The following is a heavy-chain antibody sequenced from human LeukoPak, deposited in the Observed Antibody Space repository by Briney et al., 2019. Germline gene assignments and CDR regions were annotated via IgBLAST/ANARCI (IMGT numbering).Heavy chain of an antibody. CDR1: GFTFSSYW. V-gene: IGHV3-7*05. Sequence: GGSLRLSCAASGFTFSSYWMTWVRQAPGKGLEWVANIKQDGSETYYVDSVKGRFTISRDNAKNSLYLQMNSLRADDTAVYYCARGRARCSGGRCYPYYLDYWGQGTLVTVSS. J-gene: IGHJ4*02. CDR3: ARGRARCSGGRCYPYYLDY. CDR2: IKQDGSET. D-gene: IGHD2-15*01.